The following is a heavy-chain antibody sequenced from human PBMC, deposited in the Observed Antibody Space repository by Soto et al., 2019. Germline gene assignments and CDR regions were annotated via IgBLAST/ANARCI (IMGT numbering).Heavy chain of an antibody. Sequence: LSLTCTVSADSSSFSNDYWGWIRQPPGKGLQWIGSSSYNGGTFYNPSLKGRVAMSVDASKKLCSLQVTAVTAADTAVYYCVRHRIEVVWRGFDSWGQGSPVTVSS. CDR3: VRHRIEVVWRGFDS. D-gene: IGHD1-1*01. J-gene: IGHJ4*02. CDR2: SSYNGGT. V-gene: IGHV4-39*01. CDR1: ADSSSFSNDY.